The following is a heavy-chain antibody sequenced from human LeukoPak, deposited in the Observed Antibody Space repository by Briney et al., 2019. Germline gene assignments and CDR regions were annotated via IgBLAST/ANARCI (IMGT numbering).Heavy chain of an antibody. V-gene: IGHV3-30*02. CDR1: GFTFSNSG. J-gene: IGHJ4*02. CDR2: IRYDGSEN. CDR3: AKDNTIEEVPGLGPGQ. D-gene: IGHD2-2*01. Sequence: PGGSLRLSCAVSGFTFSNSGMHWVRQAPGKGLEWVAFIRYDGSENFYADSVKGRFTISRDNSKNTLYLQMNSLRAEDTGVYYCAKDNTIEEVPGLGPGQWGQGTLVTVSS.